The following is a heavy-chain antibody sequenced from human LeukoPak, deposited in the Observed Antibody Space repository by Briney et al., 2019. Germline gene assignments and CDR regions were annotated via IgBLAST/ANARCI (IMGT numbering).Heavy chain of an antibody. CDR1: GGSISSSSYY. Sequence: SETLSLTCTVSGGSISSSSYYWGWIRAPPGKGLEWIGRIYYSGSTYYNPSLKGRVTISVDTSKNQFSLKLCSVTAADTAVYCCVSGGYWGQGTLVTVS. CDR2: IYYSGST. D-gene: IGHD3-16*01. V-gene: IGHV4-39*01. J-gene: IGHJ4*02. CDR3: VSGGY.